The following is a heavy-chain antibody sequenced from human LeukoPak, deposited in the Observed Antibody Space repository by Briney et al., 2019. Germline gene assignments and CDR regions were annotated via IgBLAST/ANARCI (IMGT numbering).Heavy chain of an antibody. D-gene: IGHD1-7*01. CDR1: GYSFIGYY. CDR3: VRDNGRVPGTFEL. CDR2: ISPSNGGT. J-gene: IGHJ4*02. Sequence: ASVKVSCKASGYSFIGYYVHWVRQAPGQGLEWMGWISPSNGGTNYAQKFQGRVTMTRDTSINIGYLELTRLRSDDTAVYCCVRDNGRVPGTFELWGKGTLVTVSS. V-gene: IGHV1-2*02.